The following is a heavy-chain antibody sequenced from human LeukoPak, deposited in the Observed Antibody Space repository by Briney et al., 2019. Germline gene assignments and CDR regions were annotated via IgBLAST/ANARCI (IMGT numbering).Heavy chain of an antibody. J-gene: IGHJ4*02. CDR3: ASEGVVVPAAMSPLGY. D-gene: IGHD2-2*01. V-gene: IGHV1-69*13. CDR1: GGTFSSYA. Sequence: SVKVSCKASGGTFSSYAISWVRQAPGQGLEWMGGIIPIFGTANYAQKFQGRVTITADESTSTAYMEPSSLRSEDTAVYYCASEGVVVPAAMSPLGYWGQGTLVTVSS. CDR2: IIPIFGTA.